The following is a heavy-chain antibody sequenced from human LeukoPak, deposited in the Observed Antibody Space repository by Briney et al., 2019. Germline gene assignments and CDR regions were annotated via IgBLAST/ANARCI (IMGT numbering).Heavy chain of an antibody. CDR2: MNPNSGNT. V-gene: IGHV1-8*01. CDR3: AREEYQLLSGSYYYYGMDV. Sequence: GASVKVSCKASGYTFTGYDINWVRQATGQGLEWMGWMNPNSGNTGYAQKFQGRVTMTRNTSISTAYMELSSLRSEDTAVYYCAREEYQLLSGSYYYYGMDVWGQGTTVTVSS. J-gene: IGHJ6*02. CDR1: GYTFTGYD. D-gene: IGHD2-2*01.